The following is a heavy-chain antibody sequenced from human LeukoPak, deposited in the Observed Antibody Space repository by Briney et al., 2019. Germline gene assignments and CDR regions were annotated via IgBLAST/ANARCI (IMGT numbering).Heavy chain of an antibody. J-gene: IGHJ4*02. Sequence: ASVKVSCKASGYTFSLYAIHWARQAPGQTLEWMGWINAANGNTRYSQEFQGRVAITRDTSASTVYMELSSLRSEDMAVYYCARGPYSGYKGYYIDYWGQGILVTVSS. CDR1: GYTFSLYA. D-gene: IGHD5-12*01. CDR3: ARGPYSGYKGYYIDY. V-gene: IGHV1-3*03. CDR2: INAANGNT.